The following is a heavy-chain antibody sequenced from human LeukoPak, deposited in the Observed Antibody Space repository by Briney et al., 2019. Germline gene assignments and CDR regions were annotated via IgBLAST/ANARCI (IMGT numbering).Heavy chain of an antibody. J-gene: IGHJ4*02. CDR1: GGSISSYY. CDR2: IYYSGST. CDR3: ARGSGVLGY. Sequence: RASETLSLTCTVSGGSISSYYWSWIRQPPGKGLEWIGYIYYSGSTNYNPSLKSRVTISVDTSKNQFSLKLSSVTAADTAVYYCARGSGVLGYWGQGTLVTVSS. V-gene: IGHV4-59*12. D-gene: IGHD6-6*01.